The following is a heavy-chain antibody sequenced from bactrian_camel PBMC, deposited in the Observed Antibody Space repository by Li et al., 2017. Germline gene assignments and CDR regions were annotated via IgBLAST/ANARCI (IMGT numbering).Heavy chain of an antibody. CDR1: GYTDRASLC. Sequence: HVQLVESGGGSVQAGGSLRLTCEASGYTDRASLCMGWFRRAPGKEREVVALVFVGGTSTYYVDSVKDRFTISRDNTKNMVYLEMRALMTEDTAMYYCAAEEENCSGRYLPVTALEYSYWGQGTQVTVS. CDR3: AAEEENCSGRYLPVTALEYSY. J-gene: IGHJ4*01. D-gene: IGHD2*01. V-gene: IGHV3S55*01. CDR2: VFVGGTST.